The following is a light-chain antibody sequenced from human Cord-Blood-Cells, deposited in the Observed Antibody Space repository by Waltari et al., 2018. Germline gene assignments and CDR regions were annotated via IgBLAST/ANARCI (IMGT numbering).Light chain of an antibody. Sequence: QSALTQPASVSGSPGQSITISCTGTSSDVGGYNYVPWYQQHPGKAPKLMIYDVSKRPSGVSNHFSGSKSGNTASLTISGLQAEDEADYYCSSYTSSSTWVFGGGTKLTVL. CDR3: SSYTSSSTWV. CDR2: DVS. V-gene: IGLV2-14*01. J-gene: IGLJ3*02. CDR1: SSDVGGYNY.